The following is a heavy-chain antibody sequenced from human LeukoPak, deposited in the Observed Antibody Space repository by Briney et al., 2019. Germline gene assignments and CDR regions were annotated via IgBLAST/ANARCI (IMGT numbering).Heavy chain of an antibody. J-gene: IGHJ4*02. V-gene: IGHV3-23*01. Sequence: GGSLRLSCAASGFTFGSYAMSWVRQATGKGLEWVSGISGSGGSTYYADSVKGRFTISRDNSKNTLYLQMNSLRAEDTAIYYCAKYSSGWFYYFDYWGQGTLLTVSS. CDR2: ISGSGGST. CDR3: AKYSSGWFYYFDY. CDR1: GFTFGSYA. D-gene: IGHD6-19*01.